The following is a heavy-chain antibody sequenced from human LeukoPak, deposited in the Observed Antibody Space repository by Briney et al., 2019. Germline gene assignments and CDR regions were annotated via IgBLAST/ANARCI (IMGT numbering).Heavy chain of an antibody. CDR3: ARSWRSGRYYYYYMDV. CDR1: GYTFTGYY. Sequence: ASVKVSCRASGYTFTGYYIHWVRQAPGQGLEWMGWVNPNSGGTTYAQKFQGRVTMTRDTSISTAYMELSRLTSDDTAVYYCARSWRSGRYYYYYMDVWGKGTTVTVSS. CDR2: VNPNSGGT. J-gene: IGHJ6*03. V-gene: IGHV1-2*02. D-gene: IGHD3-3*01.